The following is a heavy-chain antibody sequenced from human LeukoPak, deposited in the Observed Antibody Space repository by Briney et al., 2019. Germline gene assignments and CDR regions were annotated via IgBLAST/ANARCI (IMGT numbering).Heavy chain of an antibody. D-gene: IGHD3-10*01. Sequence: KTGGSLRLSCGVSGFNFNTYNMNWVRQAPGKGLEWVSTISSSSSYMYYADSVRGRFTISRDNAKSSLYLQMNSLRAEDTAVYYCAREPGTYNWFDPWGQGTLVTVSS. J-gene: IGHJ5*02. CDR2: ISSSSSYM. CDR1: GFNFNTYN. CDR3: AREPGTYNWFDP. V-gene: IGHV3-21*01.